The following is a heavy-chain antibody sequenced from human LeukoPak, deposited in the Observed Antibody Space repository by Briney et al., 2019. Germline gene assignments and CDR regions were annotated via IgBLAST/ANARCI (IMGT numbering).Heavy chain of an antibody. CDR3: AEYYFYDSSGYQQYYFDY. V-gene: IGHV3-23*01. CDR1: GFTFSSYA. Sequence: GGSLRLSCAASGFTFSSYAMSWVRQAPGKGLEWVSGISNSGGSTYYADSVKGRFTISRDNYKDTLYLQMNSLRAEDTAVYYCAEYYFYDSSGYQQYYFDYWGQGTLVTVSS. J-gene: IGHJ4*02. CDR2: ISNSGGST. D-gene: IGHD3-22*01.